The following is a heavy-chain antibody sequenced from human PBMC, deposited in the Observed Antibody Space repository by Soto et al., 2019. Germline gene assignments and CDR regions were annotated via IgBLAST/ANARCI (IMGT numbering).Heavy chain of an antibody. CDR1: GFTFSDYY. CDR2: ISSSGSTI. CDR3: ARGLYHSSSWPNWFDP. Sequence: GGSLRLSCAASGFTFSDYYMSWIRQAPGKGLEWVSYISSSGSTIYYADSVKGRFTISRDNAKNSLYLQMNSLRAEDTAVYYCARGLYHSSSWPNWFDPWGQGTLVTVSS. D-gene: IGHD6-13*01. V-gene: IGHV3-11*01. J-gene: IGHJ5*02.